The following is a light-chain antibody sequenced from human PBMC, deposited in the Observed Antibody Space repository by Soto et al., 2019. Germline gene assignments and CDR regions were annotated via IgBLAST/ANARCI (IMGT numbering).Light chain of an antibody. Sequence: QSVLTQPPSVSGAPGQRVTISCTGSSSNIGGGYDVHWYQQLPGTAPNLLIYGDSNRPSGVPDRFSGSKSGTSASLAITGLQAEDEADYYCQSYDSSLSGYVVFGGGTKLTVL. J-gene: IGLJ2*01. V-gene: IGLV1-40*01. CDR3: QSYDSSLSGYVV. CDR1: SSNIGGGYD. CDR2: GDS.